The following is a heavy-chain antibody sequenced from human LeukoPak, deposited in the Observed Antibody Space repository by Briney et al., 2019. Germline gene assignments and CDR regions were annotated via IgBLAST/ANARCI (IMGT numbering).Heavy chain of an antibody. CDR2: IYSGGST. Sequence: GGSLRLSCAASGFTFSTYAMSWVRQAPGKGLEWVSVIYSGGSTYYADSVKGRFTISRDNSKNTLYLQMNSLIAEDTAVYYCARDKVGATIDWGQGTLVTVSS. CDR1: GFTFSTYA. D-gene: IGHD1-26*01. J-gene: IGHJ4*02. CDR3: ARDKVGATID. V-gene: IGHV3-53*01.